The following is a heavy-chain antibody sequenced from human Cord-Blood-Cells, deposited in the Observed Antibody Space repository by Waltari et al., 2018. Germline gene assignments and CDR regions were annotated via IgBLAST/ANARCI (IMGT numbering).Heavy chain of an antibody. V-gene: IGHV4-34*01. CDR2: INHSGNT. CDR1: GGSFSGYY. J-gene: IGHJ4*02. Sequence: QVQLQQWGAGLLKPSETLSLTCAVYGGSFSGYYWRWIRQPPGKGLEWIGEINHSGNTNYNPSLKSRVTISVDTSKNQFSLKLSSVTAADTAVYYCARSSVLGELLWGVYYFDYWGQGTLVTVSS. D-gene: IGHD1-26*01. CDR3: ARSSVLGELLWGVYYFDY.